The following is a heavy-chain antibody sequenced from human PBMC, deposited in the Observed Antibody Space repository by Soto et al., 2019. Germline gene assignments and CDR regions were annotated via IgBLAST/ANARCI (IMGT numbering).Heavy chain of an antibody. CDR3: ARTIAAAGGRRYFDL. V-gene: IGHV3-11*05. J-gene: IGHJ2*01. Sequence: QVQLVESGGGLVKPGGSLRLSCAASGFTFSDYYMSWIRQAPGKGPEWVSYISSSSSYTNYADSVKGRFTISRDNAKYSLYLQMNSLRAEDTAVYYCARTIAAAGGRRYFDLWGRGTLVTVSS. CDR2: ISSSSSYT. CDR1: GFTFSDYY. D-gene: IGHD6-13*01.